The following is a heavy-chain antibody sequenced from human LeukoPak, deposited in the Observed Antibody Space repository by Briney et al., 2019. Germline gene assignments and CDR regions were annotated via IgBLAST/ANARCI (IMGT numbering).Heavy chain of an antibody. CDR2: FFYSGST. CDR3: ARHLGMSTLDY. J-gene: IGHJ4*02. Sequence: SEALSLTCTVSGGSISSSSKYWGWIRQSPGKGLEWIGNFFYSGSTYCNPSIKSRVTTALDTSKNQFSLNLRSVSAADTAVYYWARHLGMSTLDYWGQGTLVTVSS. D-gene: IGHD5/OR15-5a*01. CDR1: GGSISSSSKY. V-gene: IGHV4-39*01.